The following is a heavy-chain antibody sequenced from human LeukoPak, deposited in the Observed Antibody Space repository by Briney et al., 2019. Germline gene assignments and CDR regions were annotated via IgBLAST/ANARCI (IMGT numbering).Heavy chain of an antibody. CDR1: GGSISSGDYY. V-gene: IGHV4-30-4*08. CDR2: IYYSGST. CDR3: ATSPGDYDFWSAPNYFDY. J-gene: IGHJ4*02. Sequence: SETLSLTCTVSGGSISSGDYYWSWIRQPPGKGLEWIGYIYYSGSTYYNPSLKSRVTISVDTSKNQFSLKLSSVTAADTAVYYCATSPGDYDFWSAPNYFDYWGQGTLVTVSS. D-gene: IGHD3-3*01.